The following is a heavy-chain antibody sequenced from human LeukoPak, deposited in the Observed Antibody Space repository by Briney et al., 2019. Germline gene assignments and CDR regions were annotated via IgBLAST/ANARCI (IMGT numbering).Heavy chain of an antibody. CDR3: GRYYVMDV. V-gene: IGHV3-7*05. J-gene: IGHJ6*02. CDR2: INHDGSEK. CDR1: GFSFSRHW. Sequence: GGSLRLSCAASGFSFSRHWMTWVRQAPGKGLEWVAHINHDGSEKYYVDSVKGRFTISRDNAQNSLHLQMNSLRAEDTAVYYCGRYYVMDVWGQGTSVTVSS.